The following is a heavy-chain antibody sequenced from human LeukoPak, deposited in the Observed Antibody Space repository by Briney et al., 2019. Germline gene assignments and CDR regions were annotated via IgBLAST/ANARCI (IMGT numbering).Heavy chain of an antibody. J-gene: IGHJ5*02. Sequence: GASVKGSCKTSGYSFTDYYMHWVRQAPGQGLEWMGWINPNSGGTSSAQKFQGRVTMTRDTSISTVYMEVSWLTSDDTAIYYCARADRLHGGPYLIGPWGQGTLVTVSS. V-gene: IGHV1-2*02. CDR1: GYSFTDYY. CDR2: INPNSGGT. CDR3: ARADRLHGGPYLIGP. D-gene: IGHD2-21*01.